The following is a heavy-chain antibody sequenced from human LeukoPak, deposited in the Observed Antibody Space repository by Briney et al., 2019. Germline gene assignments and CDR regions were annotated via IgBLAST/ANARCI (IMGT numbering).Heavy chain of an antibody. V-gene: IGHV3-7*03. Sequence: GGSLRLSCAASGFTFNDYWMHWVRQAPGKGLEWVANINQDGSEKHYVGSVKGRFSISRDNAKNSVYLQMNSLRVEDTAVYYCARALSGWGQGTLVTVSS. CDR2: INQDGSEK. CDR1: GFTFNDYW. D-gene: IGHD3-3*01. J-gene: IGHJ4*02. CDR3: ARALSG.